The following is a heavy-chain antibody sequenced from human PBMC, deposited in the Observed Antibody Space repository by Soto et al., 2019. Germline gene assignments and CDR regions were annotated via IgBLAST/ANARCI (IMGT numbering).Heavy chain of an antibody. D-gene: IGHD3-10*01. J-gene: IGHJ3*01. V-gene: IGHV6-1*01. CDR3: ARGNALDV. Sequence: QGQLQQSGPGLVKPSQTLSLTCAISGDSVSSDITSWNWIRQSPSRGLEWLGRTYYRSKWFHDYAASVKSLITINPDPSKNQFSLELNSMSPEDTAVYYCARGNALDVWGQGNVVTVSS. CDR1: GDSVSSDITS. CDR2: TYYRSKWFH.